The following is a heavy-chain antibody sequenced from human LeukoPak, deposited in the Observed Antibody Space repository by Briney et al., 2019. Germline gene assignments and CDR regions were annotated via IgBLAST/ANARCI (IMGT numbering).Heavy chain of an antibody. CDR3: ASATLRCSGGSCYEMDV. CDR2: IIPLFGTP. J-gene: IGHJ6*04. V-gene: IGHV1-69*06. D-gene: IGHD2-15*01. Sequence: GASVKVSCKASGYTFTSYGINWVRQAPGQGLEWMGGIIPLFGTPDYAQKFQDRLTITADKSTSTAYMELSSLRSEDTAVYYCASATLRCSGGSCYEMDVWGKGTTVTVSS. CDR1: GYTFTSYG.